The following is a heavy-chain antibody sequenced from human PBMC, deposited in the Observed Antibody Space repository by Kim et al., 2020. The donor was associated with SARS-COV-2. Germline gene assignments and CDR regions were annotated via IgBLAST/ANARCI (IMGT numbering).Heavy chain of an antibody. J-gene: IGHJ5*02. V-gene: IGHV4-39*01. CDR2: IYYSGST. CDR1: GGSISSSSYY. Sequence: SETLSLTCTVSGGSISSSSYYWGWIRQPPGKGLEWIGSIYYSGSTYYNPSLKSRVTISVDTSKNQFSLKLSSVTAADTAVYYCARHVLIEGATTRRGNWFDPWGQGTLVTVSS. D-gene: IGHD1-26*01. CDR3: ARHVLIEGATTRRGNWFDP.